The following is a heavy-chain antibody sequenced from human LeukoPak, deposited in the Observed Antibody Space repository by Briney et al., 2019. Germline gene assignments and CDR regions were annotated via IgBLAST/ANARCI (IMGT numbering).Heavy chain of an antibody. CDR3: ARETRLHSGSYSNDAFDI. V-gene: IGHV4-30-2*01. J-gene: IGHJ3*02. CDR2: FYHSGNT. CDR1: GGSISSGGYS. D-gene: IGHD1-26*01. Sequence: SETLSLTCAVSGGSISSGGYSWSWIRQPPGKGLGWIGYFYHSGNTYYNPSLKSRVTISVDRSKKQFSLKLSSVTAADTAVYYCARETRLHSGSYSNDAFDIWGQGTMVTVSS.